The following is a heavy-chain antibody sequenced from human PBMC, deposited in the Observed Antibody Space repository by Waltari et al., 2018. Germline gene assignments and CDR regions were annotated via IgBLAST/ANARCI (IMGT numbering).Heavy chain of an antibody. CDR2: IYPGDSDT. CDR3: ARHPSYYYDSSGPTRAFDI. Sequence: EVQLVQSGAEVKKPGESLKISCKGSGYSFTSYWNGWVRQMPGKALEWMGIIYPGDSDTRYSPSFQGQVTIPAGKSISTAYLQWSSLKASDTAVYYCARHPSYYYDSSGPTRAFDIWGQGTMVTVSS. CDR1: GYSFTSYW. D-gene: IGHD3-22*01. J-gene: IGHJ3*02. V-gene: IGHV5-51*01.